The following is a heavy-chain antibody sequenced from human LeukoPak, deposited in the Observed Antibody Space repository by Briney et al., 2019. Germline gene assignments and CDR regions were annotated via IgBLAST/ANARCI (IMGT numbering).Heavy chain of an antibody. CDR3: AGILTGYYTFPLPFDY. CDR1: GFTFSSYA. CDR2: ISGSGGGT. D-gene: IGHD3-9*01. V-gene: IGHV3-23*01. Sequence: PGGSLRLSCAASGFTFSSYAMSWVRQAPGKGLEWVSAISGSGGGTYYADSVKGRFTISRDNSKNTLYLQMNSLRAEDTAVYYCAGILTGYYTFPLPFDYWGQGTLVTVSS. J-gene: IGHJ4*02.